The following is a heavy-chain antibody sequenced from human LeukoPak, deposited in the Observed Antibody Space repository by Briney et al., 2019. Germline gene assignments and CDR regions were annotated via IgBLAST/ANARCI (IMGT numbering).Heavy chain of an antibody. CDR1: GGSISSYY. J-gene: IGHJ4*02. V-gene: IGHV4-59*12. D-gene: IGHD1-1*01. CDR2: IYYSGST. CDR3: ARDGNDYGDY. Sequence: PSETLSLTCTVSGGSISSYYWSWIRQPPGKGLEWIGYIYYSGSTNYNPSLKSRVTVSVDTSKNQFSLKLSSVTAADTAVYYCARDGNDYGDYWGQGTLVTVSS.